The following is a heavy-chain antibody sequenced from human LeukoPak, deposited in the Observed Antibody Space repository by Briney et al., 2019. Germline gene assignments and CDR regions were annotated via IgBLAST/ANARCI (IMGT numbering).Heavy chain of an antibody. CDR3: AREWQGGIAAAGTRIEGDY. Sequence: GGSLRLSCAASGFTFSNAWMSWVRQAPGKGLEWVANIKQDGSEKNYVDSVKGRFTISRDNAENSLFLQMNSLRVEDTAVYYCAREWQGGIAAAGTRIEGDYWGQGTLVAVSS. D-gene: IGHD6-13*01. CDR2: IKQDGSEK. J-gene: IGHJ4*02. V-gene: IGHV3-7*01. CDR1: GFTFSNAW.